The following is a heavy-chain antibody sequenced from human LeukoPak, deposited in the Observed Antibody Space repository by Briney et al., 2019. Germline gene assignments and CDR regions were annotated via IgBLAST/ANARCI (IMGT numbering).Heavy chain of an antibody. D-gene: IGHD6-19*01. CDR1: GGSISSSSYY. Sequence: SETLSLTCTVSGGSISSSSYYWGWIRQPPGKGLEWIGSIYYSGSTYYNPSLKSRVTISVDTSKNQFSLKLSSVSAADTAVYYCARHVDSSGWYRSYFDYWGQGTLVTVSA. CDR3: ARHVDSSGWYRSYFDY. V-gene: IGHV4-39*01. CDR2: IYYSGST. J-gene: IGHJ4*02.